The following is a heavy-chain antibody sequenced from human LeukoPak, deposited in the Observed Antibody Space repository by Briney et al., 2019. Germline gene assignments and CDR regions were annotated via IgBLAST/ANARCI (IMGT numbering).Heavy chain of an antibody. J-gene: IGHJ3*02. D-gene: IGHD4-17*01. V-gene: IGHV3-30*18. CDR3: AKGVSDYGDEDAFDI. Sequence: PGGSLRLSCAASGFTFSSYGMHWVRQAPGRGLEWVAVISYDGSNKYYADSVKGRFTISRDNSKNTLYLQMNSLRAEDTAVYYCAKGVSDYGDEDAFDIWGQGTMVTVSS. CDR2: ISYDGSNK. CDR1: GFTFSSYG.